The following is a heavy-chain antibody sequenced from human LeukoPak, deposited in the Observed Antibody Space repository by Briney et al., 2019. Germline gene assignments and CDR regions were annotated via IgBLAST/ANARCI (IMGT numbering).Heavy chain of an antibody. V-gene: IGHV4-4*07. Sequence: SETLSLTCTVSGGSISSYFWSWIRQPAGKGLEWIGRIYTSGSTNYNPSLKSRVTISADKSTNQFSLKLSSVTAADTAVYYCARDRFGDLNYFDYWGQGTLVTVPS. D-gene: IGHD3-3*01. CDR2: IYTSGST. J-gene: IGHJ4*02. CDR1: GGSISSYF. CDR3: ARDRFGDLNYFDY.